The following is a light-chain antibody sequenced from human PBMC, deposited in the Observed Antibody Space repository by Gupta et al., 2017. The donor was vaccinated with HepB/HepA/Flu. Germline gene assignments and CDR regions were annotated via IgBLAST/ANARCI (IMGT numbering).Light chain of an antibody. CDR3: SSYTSSSTLV. J-gene: IGLJ2*01. CDR1: SSDVGGYNY. Sequence: QSALTQPASVSGSPGPSITISCTGTSSDVGGYNYVSWYQQQPGKAPKLMIYDVSNRPSGVSNRFSGSKSGNTAFLTIAGLQAEDEADYYCSSYTSSSTLVFGGGTKLTVL. CDR2: DVS. V-gene: IGLV2-14*01.